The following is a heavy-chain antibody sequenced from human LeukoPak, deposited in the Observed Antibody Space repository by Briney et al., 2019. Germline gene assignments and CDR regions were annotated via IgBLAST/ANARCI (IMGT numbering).Heavy chain of an antibody. V-gene: IGHV4-59*01. CDR1: GGSISSYY. CDR2: IYYSGST. J-gene: IGHJ3*02. D-gene: IGHD3-10*01. Sequence: SETLSLTCTVSGGSISSYYWSWIRQPPGKGLEWIGYIYYSGSTNYNPSLKSRVTISVDTSKNQFSLKLSSVTAADTAVYYCARVVLPYAFDIWGQGRMVTVSS. CDR3: ARVVLPYAFDI.